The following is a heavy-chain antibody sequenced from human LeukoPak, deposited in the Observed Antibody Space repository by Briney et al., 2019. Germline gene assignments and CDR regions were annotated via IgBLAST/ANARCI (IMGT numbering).Heavy chain of an antibody. J-gene: IGHJ4*01. V-gene: IGHV3-21*01. D-gene: IGHD2/OR15-2a*01. Sequence: GGSLRLSCATSGFTFSSYAMSWVRQAPGKGLEWVSSINNVASHIYYAESVKGRFTISRDNAKNSVSLQMNNLRAEDTAVYYCARDPTHYLRYGYFDSWGQGILVTVSS. CDR1: GFTFSSYA. CDR2: INNVASHI. CDR3: ARDPTHYLRYGYFDS.